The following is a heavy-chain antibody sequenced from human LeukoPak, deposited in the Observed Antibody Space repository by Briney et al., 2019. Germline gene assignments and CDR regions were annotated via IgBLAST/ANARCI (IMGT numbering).Heavy chain of an antibody. CDR2: IWYDGSNK. Sequence: GGSLRLSCAASGFTFSSYGMHWVRQAPGKGLEWVAVIWYDGSNKYYADSVKGRFTISRDNSKNTLYLQMNSLRAEDTAAYYCARDGIAVAGDKFDYWGQGTLVTVSS. V-gene: IGHV3-33*01. CDR1: GFTFSSYG. D-gene: IGHD6-19*01. J-gene: IGHJ4*02. CDR3: ARDGIAVAGDKFDY.